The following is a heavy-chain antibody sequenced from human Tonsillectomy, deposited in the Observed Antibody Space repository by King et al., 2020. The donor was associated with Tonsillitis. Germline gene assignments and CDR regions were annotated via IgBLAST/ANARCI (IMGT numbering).Heavy chain of an antibody. J-gene: IGHJ4*02. CDR1: GYTFTSYG. V-gene: IGHV1-18*04. CDR2: IRVYTGNT. Sequence: QLVQSGAEVKKPGASVKVSCQASGYTFTSYGITWVRQAPGQGPEWMGWIRVYTGNTDYAHKLQGRVTMTADTSTSTAYMELRSLTSDDTAVYYCARVISGSYRFYFDYWGQGTLVTVSS. D-gene: IGHD1-26*01. CDR3: ARVISGSYRFYFDY.